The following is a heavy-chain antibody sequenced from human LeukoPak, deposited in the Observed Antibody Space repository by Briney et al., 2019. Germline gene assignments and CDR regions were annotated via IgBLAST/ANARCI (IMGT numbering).Heavy chain of an antibody. V-gene: IGHV4-59*01. CDR1: GDSISSYY. CDR3: ARASTTLIAPNFHAFDI. Sequence: SETLSLTCTVSGDSISSYYWSWLRQPPGKGLEWVGYIYYSGSTNYNPSLKSRVTISVDTSKNQFSLKLSSVTAADTAVYYCARASTTLIAPNFHAFDIWGQGTMVTVSS. CDR2: IYYSGST. J-gene: IGHJ3*02. D-gene: IGHD6-13*01.